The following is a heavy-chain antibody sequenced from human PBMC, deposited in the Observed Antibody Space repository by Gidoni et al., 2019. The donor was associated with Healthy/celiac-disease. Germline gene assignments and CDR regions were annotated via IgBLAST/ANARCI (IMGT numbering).Heavy chain of an antibody. J-gene: IGHJ6*02. Sequence: EVQLLESGGGLVQPGGSLRLSCAASGFPFSSYAMSWVRQAPGKGLEWVSAISGSGGSTYYADSVKGRFTISRDNSKNTLYLQMNSLRAEDTAVYYCARTSTILGGMDVWGQGTTVTVSS. D-gene: IGHD3-3*01. CDR2: ISGSGGST. V-gene: IGHV3-23*01. CDR3: ARTSTILGGMDV. CDR1: GFPFSSYA.